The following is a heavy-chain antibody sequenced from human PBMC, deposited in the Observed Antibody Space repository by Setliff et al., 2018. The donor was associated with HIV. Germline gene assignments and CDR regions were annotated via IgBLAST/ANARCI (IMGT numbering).Heavy chain of an antibody. CDR1: GGSISSGGYY. CDR2: ISNSGST. V-gene: IGHV4-31*03. J-gene: IGHJ4*02. Sequence: SETLSLTCSVSGGSISSGGYYWNWIRQHPGRGLEWIGYISNSGSTYYNPSLKGRLTISVDPSKNHFSLNLTSVTAADTAVYYCARVPSGLWFGKWGNWGQGTLVTVSS. D-gene: IGHD3-10*01. CDR3: ARVPSGLWFGKWGN.